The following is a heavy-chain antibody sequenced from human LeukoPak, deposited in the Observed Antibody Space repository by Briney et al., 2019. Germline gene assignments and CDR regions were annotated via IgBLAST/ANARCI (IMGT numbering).Heavy chain of an antibody. D-gene: IGHD1-26*01. CDR3: ARDSGGATEN. Sequence: EALVKVSCKASGGTFSSYAISWVRQAPGQGLEWMGRIIPIFGIANYAQKFQGRVTITADKSTSTAYMELSSLRSEDTAVYYCARDSGGATENWGQGTLVTVSS. CDR2: IIPIFGIA. V-gene: IGHV1-69*04. CDR1: GGTFSSYA. J-gene: IGHJ4*02.